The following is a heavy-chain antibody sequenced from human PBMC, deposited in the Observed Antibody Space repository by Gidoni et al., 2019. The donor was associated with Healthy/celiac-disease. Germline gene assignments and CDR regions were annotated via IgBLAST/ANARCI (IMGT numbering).Heavy chain of an antibody. CDR1: GGSFSGYY. V-gene: IGHV4-34*01. Sequence: QVQLQQWGAGLLKPSETLSLTCAVYGGSFSGYYWSWIRQPPGKGLEWIGEINHSGSTNYNPSLKSRVTISVDTSKNQFSLKLSSVTAADTAVYYCARVMWYCSGGSCYIDAFDTWGQGTMVTVSS. D-gene: IGHD2-15*01. CDR2: INHSGST. CDR3: ARVMWYCSGGSCYIDAFDT. J-gene: IGHJ3*02.